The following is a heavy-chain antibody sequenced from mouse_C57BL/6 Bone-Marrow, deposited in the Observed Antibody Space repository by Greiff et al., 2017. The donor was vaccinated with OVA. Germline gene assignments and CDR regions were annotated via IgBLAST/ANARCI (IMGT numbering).Heavy chain of an antibody. J-gene: IGHJ1*03. Sequence: VQLQQSGAELARPGASVKLSCKASGYTFTSYGISWVKQRTGQGLEWIGEIYPRSGNTYYNEKIKGKATLTADKSSSTAYMQLRSRTSEDSAVYCCGSSYVFGVWGTGTTVTVSS. CDR1: GYTFTSYG. D-gene: IGHD1-1*01. CDR3: GSSYVFGV. V-gene: IGHV1-81*01. CDR2: IYPRSGNT.